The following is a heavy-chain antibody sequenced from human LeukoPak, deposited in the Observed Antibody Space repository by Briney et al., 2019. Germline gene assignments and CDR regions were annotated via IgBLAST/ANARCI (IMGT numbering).Heavy chain of an antibody. D-gene: IGHD3-22*01. CDR3: ASHYYDSSGYYNWFDP. V-gene: IGHV4-39*01. CDR2: IYYSGST. CDR1: GGYISSSSYY. J-gene: IGHJ5*02. Sequence: PSETLSLTCTVSGGYISSSSYYWGWIRQPPGKGLEWIGSIYYSGSTYYNPSLKSRVTISVDTSKNQFSLKLSSVTAADTAVYYCASHYYDSSGYYNWFDPWGQGTLVTVSS.